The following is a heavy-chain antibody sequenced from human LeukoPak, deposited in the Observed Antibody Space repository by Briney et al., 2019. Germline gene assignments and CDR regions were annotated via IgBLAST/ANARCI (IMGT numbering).Heavy chain of an antibody. D-gene: IGHD1-26*01. CDR2: IYYSGST. Sequence: SETLSLTCNVSGGSISSYYWSWIRQPPGKELEWTGYIYYSGSTNYNPSLKSRVTISVDTSKSHFSLELSSVTTADTAVYYCARDYSGSYYFDYWGQGILVTVSS. CDR3: ARDYSGSYYFDY. CDR1: GGSISSYY. J-gene: IGHJ4*02. V-gene: IGHV4-59*01.